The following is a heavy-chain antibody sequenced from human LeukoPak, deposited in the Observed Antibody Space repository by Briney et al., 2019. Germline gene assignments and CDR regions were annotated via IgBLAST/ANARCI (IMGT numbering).Heavy chain of an antibody. V-gene: IGHV4-59*01. Sequence: SETLSLTCTVSGGSISSYYWSWIRQPPGKGLEWIGYIYYSGSTNYNPSLKSRVTISVDTSKNQFSLKLSSVTAADTAVCYCARAAAAGTRGGWFDPWGQGTLVTVSS. CDR3: ARAAAAGTRGGWFDP. CDR1: GGSISSYY. J-gene: IGHJ5*02. CDR2: IYYSGST. D-gene: IGHD6-13*01.